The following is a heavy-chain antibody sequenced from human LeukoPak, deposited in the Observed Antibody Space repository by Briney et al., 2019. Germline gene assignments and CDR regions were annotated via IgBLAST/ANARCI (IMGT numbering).Heavy chain of an antibody. D-gene: IGHD1-26*01. CDR2: ISSSSSYI. J-gene: IGHJ4*01. CDR3: ARDLSATARAYDY. CDR1: GFTFSSYS. V-gene: IGHV3-21*01. Sequence: GGSLRLSCAASGFTFSSYSMNWVRQAPGKGLEWVSSISSSSSYIYYADSLKGRFTISRDNAKNSLYLQMNSLRAEDTAVYYCARDLSATARAYDYWGHGTLVTVSS.